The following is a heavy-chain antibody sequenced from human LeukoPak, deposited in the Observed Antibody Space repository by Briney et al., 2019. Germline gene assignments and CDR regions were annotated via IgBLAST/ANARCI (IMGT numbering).Heavy chain of an antibody. CDR1: GGSISSGDYY. D-gene: IGHD1-26*01. Sequence: SETLSLTCTVSGGSISSGDYYWSWIRQPPGKGLEWIGHIYYSGSTYYNPSLKSRVTISVDTSKNQFSLKLSSVTAADTAVYYSAVIVGATTNWFDPWGQGTLVTVSS. CDR3: AVIVGATTNWFDP. V-gene: IGHV4-30-4*01. CDR2: IYYSGST. J-gene: IGHJ5*02.